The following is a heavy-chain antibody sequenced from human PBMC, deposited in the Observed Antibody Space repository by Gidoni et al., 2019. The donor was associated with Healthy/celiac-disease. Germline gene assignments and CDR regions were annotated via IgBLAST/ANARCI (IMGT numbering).Heavy chain of an antibody. CDR1: GYTFTSYA. CDR2: IKTNTGNP. D-gene: IGHD3-10*01. CDR3: ARDAVLLWFRELSNFDY. V-gene: IGHV7-4-1*02. J-gene: IGHJ4*02. Sequence: QVQLVQSGSELKKPGASVKVSCKASGYTFTSYAMNWVRQAPGQGLEWMGWIKTNTGNPTYDQGFTGRVVCSLDTSVSTEYLQISSLKAEDTAVYYCARDAVLLWFRELSNFDYWGQGTLVTVSS.